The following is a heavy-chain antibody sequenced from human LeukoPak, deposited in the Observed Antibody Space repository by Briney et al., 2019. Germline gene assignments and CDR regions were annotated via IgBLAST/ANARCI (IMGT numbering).Heavy chain of an antibody. J-gene: IGHJ5*02. Sequence: GGSLRLSWAVSGFTFINFAMMWVRQAPGKGLQWVSSITGDGATYYADSVRGRFMLSRDTSKNTLYLQMNSLTAEDTALYYCAKGAAAGLVDWFDPWGQGTLVTVSS. CDR3: AKGAAAGLVDWFDP. D-gene: IGHD6-25*01. CDR2: ITGDGAT. CDR1: GFTFINFA. V-gene: IGHV3-23*01.